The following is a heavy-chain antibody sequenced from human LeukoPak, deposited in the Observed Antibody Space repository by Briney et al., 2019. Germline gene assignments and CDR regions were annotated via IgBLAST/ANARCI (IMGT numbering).Heavy chain of an antibody. CDR1: GFTFNTYA. D-gene: IGHD5-18*01. J-gene: IGHJ4*02. CDR2: ISSSSSTI. Sequence: GGSLRLSCAASGFTFNTYAMSWVRQAPGKGLEWVSYISSSSSTIYYADSVKGRFTISRDNAKNSLYLQMNSLRAEDTAVYYCAKAVKFGYSYGYYFDYWGQGTLVTVSS. V-gene: IGHV3-48*04. CDR3: AKAVKFGYSYGYYFDY.